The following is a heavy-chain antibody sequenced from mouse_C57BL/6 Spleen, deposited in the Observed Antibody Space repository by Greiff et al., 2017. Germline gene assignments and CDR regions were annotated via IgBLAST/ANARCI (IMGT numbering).Heavy chain of an antibody. CDR1: GFTFSDYY. CDR2: ISNGGGST. D-gene: IGHD2-1*01. V-gene: IGHV5-12*01. J-gene: IGHJ1*03. CDR3: ARQIYYGNYEWYFDV. Sequence: EVKVVESGGGLVQPGGSLKLSCAASGFTFSDYYMYWVRQTPEKRLEWVAYISNGGGSTYYPDTVKGRFTISRDNAKNTLYLQMSRLKSEDTAMYYCARQIYYGNYEWYFDVWGTGTTVTVSS.